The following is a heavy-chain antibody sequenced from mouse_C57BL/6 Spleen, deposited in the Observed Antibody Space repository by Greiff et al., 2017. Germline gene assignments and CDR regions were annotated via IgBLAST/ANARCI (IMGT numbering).Heavy chain of an antibody. V-gene: IGHV1-82*01. CDR2: IYPGDGDT. CDR1: GYAFSSSW. Sequence: VQLQESGPELVKPGASVKISCKASGYAFSSSWMNWVKQRPGKGLEWIGRIYPGDGDTNYNGKFKGKATLTADKSSSTAYMQLSSLTSEDSAVYFCAGEGGFAYWGQGTLVTVSA. CDR3: AGEGGFAY. J-gene: IGHJ3*01.